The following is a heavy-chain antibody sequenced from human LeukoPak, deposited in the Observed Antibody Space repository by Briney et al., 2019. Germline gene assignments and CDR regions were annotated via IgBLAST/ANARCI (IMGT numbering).Heavy chain of an antibody. Sequence: GGSLRLSCAASGFSFSAYAMYCVRQAPGKGPEWVALIRYDGINKYYGDSVKGRFTISRDNSKNMLYLQMNSLRAEDTAVYYCVKTGSGWYGDYWGQGARVTVSS. J-gene: IGHJ4*02. CDR2: IRYDGINK. CDR3: VKTGSGWYGDY. CDR1: GFSFSAYA. D-gene: IGHD6-13*01. V-gene: IGHV3-30*02.